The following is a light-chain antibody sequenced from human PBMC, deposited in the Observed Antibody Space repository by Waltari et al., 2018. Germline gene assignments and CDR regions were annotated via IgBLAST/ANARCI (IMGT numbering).Light chain of an antibody. J-gene: IGLJ2*01. CDR1: RGSIAGSY. CDR3: HSFDSSNQV. V-gene: IGLV6-57*01. CDR2: EDN. Sequence: NFLLTQPQSVSGSPGKTVTISCTRHRGSIAGSYVQLYPQRPGHFPTIVIFEDNQRPSGVPDRFSGSIDRSSNSASLTISGLKTEDEADYYCHSFDSSNQVFGGGTKLTVL.